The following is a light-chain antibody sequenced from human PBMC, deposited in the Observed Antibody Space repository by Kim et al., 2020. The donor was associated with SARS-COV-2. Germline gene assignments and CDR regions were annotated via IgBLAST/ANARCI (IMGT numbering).Light chain of an antibody. J-gene: IGKJ5*01. CDR2: DAS. CDR1: QNVRKF. CDR3: QHYDSLPIS. Sequence: ASVGDRVTISCQASQNVRKFLNWYQQKPGKAPNLLIDDASSLHTGVPSRFSGSGSGTDFTFTITSLQPEDIATYYCQHYDSLPISFGQGTRLEIK. V-gene: IGKV1-33*01.